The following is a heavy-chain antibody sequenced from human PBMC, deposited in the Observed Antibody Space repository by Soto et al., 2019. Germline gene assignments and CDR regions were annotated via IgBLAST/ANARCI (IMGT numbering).Heavy chain of an antibody. V-gene: IGHV3-7*05. CDR2: INRDGSKK. Sequence: EVQLEESGGDLVQPGGSLRLSCAASRFTLSAYWMTWVRQAPGKGLEWVANINRDGSKKSYLDSVRGRFTISRDNVGNSLYLQMDSRRAADAALYYCARDVSPGSSSLYLDAFDIWGQGTMVTVSS. CDR1: RFTLSAYW. D-gene: IGHD6-13*01. CDR3: ARDVSPGSSSLYLDAFDI. J-gene: IGHJ3*02.